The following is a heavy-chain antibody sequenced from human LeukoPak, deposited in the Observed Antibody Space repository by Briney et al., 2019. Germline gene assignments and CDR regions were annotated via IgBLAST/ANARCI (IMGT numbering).Heavy chain of an antibody. V-gene: IGHV3-23*01. CDR2: ISGSGGST. D-gene: IGHD3/OR15-3a*01. CDR1: GFTFSSYA. CDR3: AGGTGLPPANYFYYGMDV. J-gene: IGHJ6*02. Sequence: GGSLRLSCAASGFTFSSYAMSWVRQAPGKGLEWVSTISGSGGSTFYADSVKGRFTFSRDNSRNTLYLQMNSLRAEDTAVYYCAGGTGLPPANYFYYGMDVWGQGTTVTVSS.